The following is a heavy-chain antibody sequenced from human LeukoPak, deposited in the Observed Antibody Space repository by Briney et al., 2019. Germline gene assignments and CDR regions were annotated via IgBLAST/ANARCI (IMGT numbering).Heavy chain of an antibody. CDR3: AAGSYDYGDYGLDY. V-gene: IGHV1-58*01. CDR1: GFTFTSSA. D-gene: IGHD4-17*01. CDR2: IVVGSGNT. Sequence: SVKVSCKASGFTFTSSAVQWGRHARGQRLEWIGWIVVGSGNTNYAQKFQERVTITRDMSTRTAYMELSRLRSEDTAVYYCAAGSYDYGDYGLDYWGQGTLVTVSS. J-gene: IGHJ4*02.